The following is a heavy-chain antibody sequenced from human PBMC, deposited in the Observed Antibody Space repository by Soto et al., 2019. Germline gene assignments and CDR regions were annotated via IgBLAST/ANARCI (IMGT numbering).Heavy chain of an antibody. CDR3: ARRGQLVTDNDYHYYYGMDV. CDR2: IHPGDSRS. V-gene: IGHV5-51*01. D-gene: IGHD6-6*01. CDR1: GYIFSNYW. J-gene: IGHJ6*02. Sequence: GESLKISCQVSGYIFSNYWIAWVRQMPGKGLEWMGIIHPGDSRSTYSPSFQGQVTLSADKSISTAYLHWSSLKASDTATYYCARRGQLVTDNDYHYYYGMDVWGQGTTVTVSS.